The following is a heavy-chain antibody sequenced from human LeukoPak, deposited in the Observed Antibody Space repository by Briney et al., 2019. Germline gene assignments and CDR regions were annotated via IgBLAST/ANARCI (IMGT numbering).Heavy chain of an antibody. CDR1: GFTFGSYA. CDR2: IFGSGGSA. CDR3: GKTTTGYSSGQKPAWPVDY. Sequence: GGSLRLSCEATGFTFGSYAMYWVRQAPGEGLEWVAGIFGSGGSAHYADSAKGRFTISRDNSKNTVYLQINSLRAEGTAVYYCGKTTTGYSSGQKPAWPVDYWGQGTLVTVSS. V-gene: IGHV3-23*01. J-gene: IGHJ4*02. D-gene: IGHD6-19*01.